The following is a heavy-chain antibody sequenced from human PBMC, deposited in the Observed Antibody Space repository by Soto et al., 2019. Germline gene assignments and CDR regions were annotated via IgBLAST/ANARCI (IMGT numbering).Heavy chain of an antibody. CDR3: ARARGSGSYYYYYYMDV. D-gene: IGHD3-10*01. CDR2: VTGSGSST. Sequence: GGSLRLSCAASGFTFNTYAMTWVRQAPGRGLEWVSTVTGSGSSTFYADSVKGRFTISRDNSKNTLYLQMNSLRAEDTAVYYCARARGSGSYYYYYYMDVWGKGTTVTVSS. J-gene: IGHJ6*03. V-gene: IGHV3-23*01. CDR1: GFTFNTYA.